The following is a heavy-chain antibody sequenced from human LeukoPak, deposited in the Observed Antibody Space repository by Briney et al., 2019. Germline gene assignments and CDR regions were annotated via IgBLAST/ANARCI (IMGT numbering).Heavy chain of an antibody. Sequence: GGSLRLSCAASGFTFSDHFMDWVRQAPGKGLEWVGRIRKRPNSYTTEYAASVQGRFAISRDDSKNSLYLQMNSLKTEDTAAYYCARVSTTVAGSDYLDYWGQGTQVTISS. CDR2: IRKRPNSYTT. V-gene: IGHV3-72*01. CDR1: GFTFSDHF. D-gene: IGHD6-19*01. J-gene: IGHJ4*02. CDR3: ARVSTTVAGSDYLDY.